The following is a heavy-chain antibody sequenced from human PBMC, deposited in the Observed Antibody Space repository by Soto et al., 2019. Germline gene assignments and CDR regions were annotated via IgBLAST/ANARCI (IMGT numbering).Heavy chain of an antibody. J-gene: IGHJ4*02. CDR3: GKGFGNFWAADY. CDR1: GFSFSTYG. V-gene: IGHV3-30*18. CDR2: ISNDGSNK. D-gene: IGHD1-7*01. Sequence: QVHLVESGGGVVQPGRSLTLSCAASGFSFSTYGMHWVRQAAGKGLEWVAFISNDGSNKYYADSVKCRFTISRDNSKHTLYLQMTSLRAEHTAAYYCGKGFGNFWAADYWGQGALFTASS.